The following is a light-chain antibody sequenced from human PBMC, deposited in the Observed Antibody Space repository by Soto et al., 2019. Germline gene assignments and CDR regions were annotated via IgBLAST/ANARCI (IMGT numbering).Light chain of an antibody. CDR1: QTVSTNF. Sequence: EIVLTQSPGTLSLSPGERATLSCRASQTVSTNFLAWYQQKPGQAPRLLIYGASSRATGTPDRFSGSGSGTEFTLTISRLEPEDFGVLFCQQYGNSPLTFGQGTKVEIK. J-gene: IGKJ1*01. CDR2: GAS. V-gene: IGKV3-20*01. CDR3: QQYGNSPLT.